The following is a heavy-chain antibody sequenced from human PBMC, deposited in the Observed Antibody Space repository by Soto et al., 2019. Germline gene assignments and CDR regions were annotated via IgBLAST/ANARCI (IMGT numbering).Heavy chain of an antibody. CDR2: ISAYNGNT. CDR1: GYTFTSYG. V-gene: IGHV1-18*01. J-gene: IGHJ6*03. Sequence: GASVKVSCKASGYTFTSYGISWVRQAPGQGLEWMGWISAYNGNTNYAQKLQGRVTMTTDTSTSTAYMELSSLRSDDTAVYYCAAPRPNRYYYYYMDVWGKGTTVTVPS. CDR3: AAPRPNRYYYYYMDV.